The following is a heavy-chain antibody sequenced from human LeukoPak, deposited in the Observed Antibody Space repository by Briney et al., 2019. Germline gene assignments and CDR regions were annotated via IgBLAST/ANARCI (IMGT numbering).Heavy chain of an antibody. CDR3: ERRGWIQLWLLSYWYFDL. D-gene: IGHD5-18*01. V-gene: IGHV1-8*01. CDR2: INPNSGNT. J-gene: IGHJ2*01. CDR1: GYTFTSYD. Sequence: GASVMVSCKASGYTFTSYDINWVRQATGQGLEWMGWINPNSGNTGYAQKFKGRVTMTRNSSIRAAYMELSSMRSEDTAVYYCERRGWIQLWLLSYWYFDLWGRGTMVTVSS.